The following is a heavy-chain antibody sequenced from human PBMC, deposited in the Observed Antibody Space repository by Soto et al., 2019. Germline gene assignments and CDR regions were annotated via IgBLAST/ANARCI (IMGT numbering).Heavy chain of an antibody. CDR2: ISYDGSNK. V-gene: IGHV3-30*18. D-gene: IGHD6-13*01. CDR1: GFTFSSYG. J-gene: IGHJ4*02. Sequence: GGSLRLSCAASGFTFSSYGMHWVRQAPGKGLEWVAVISYDGSNKYYVDSVKGRFTISRDNSKNTLYLQMNSLRAEDTAVYYCAKDDIRVAAAGHNYFDYWGQGTLVTVSS. CDR3: AKDDIRVAAAGHNYFDY.